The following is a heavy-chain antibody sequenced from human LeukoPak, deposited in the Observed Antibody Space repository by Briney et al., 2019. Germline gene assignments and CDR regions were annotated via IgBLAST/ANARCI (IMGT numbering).Heavy chain of an antibody. CDR3: ARPYYYDSRIDP. Sequence: SETLSLTCTVSGGSISSYYWSWIRQPPGKGLEWIGYIYYSGSTNYNPSLKSRVTISVDTSKNQFSLKLSSVTAADTAVYYCARPYYYDSRIDPWGQGILVTVSS. D-gene: IGHD3-22*01. J-gene: IGHJ5*02. V-gene: IGHV4-59*08. CDR2: IYYSGST. CDR1: GGSISSYY.